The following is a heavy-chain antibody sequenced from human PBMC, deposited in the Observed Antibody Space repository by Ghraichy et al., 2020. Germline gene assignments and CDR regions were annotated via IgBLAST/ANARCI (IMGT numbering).Heavy chain of an antibody. V-gene: IGHV4-59*01. CDR3: ARVVGGTTYDC. CDR1: GGSISPYY. Sequence: SETLSLTCTVSGGSISPYYWSWIRQPPGRGLEWLAYISSGGSASYKPSLENRLTIAVDTSKNQVSLKLRSVTAADTAVYYCARVVGGTTYDCWGQGTLVTVSS. D-gene: IGHD4-23*01. CDR2: ISSGGSA. J-gene: IGHJ4*02.